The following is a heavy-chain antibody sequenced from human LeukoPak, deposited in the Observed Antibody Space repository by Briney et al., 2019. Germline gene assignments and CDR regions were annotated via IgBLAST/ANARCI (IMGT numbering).Heavy chain of an antibody. D-gene: IGHD6-13*01. CDR1: GFTFSSYW. CDR2: IKQDGSEK. CDR3: ARAASWSPIGDSYYYMDV. V-gene: IGHV3-7*03. Sequence: GGSLRLSCAASGFTFSSYWMSWVRQAPGKGLEWVANIKQDGSEKYYVDSVKGRFTISRDNAKNSLYLQMNSPRAEDTAVYYCARAASWSPIGDSYYYMDVWGKGTTVAISS. J-gene: IGHJ6*03.